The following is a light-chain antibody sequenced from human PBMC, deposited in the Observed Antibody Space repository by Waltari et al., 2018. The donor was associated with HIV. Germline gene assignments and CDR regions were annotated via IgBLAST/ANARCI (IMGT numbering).Light chain of an antibody. CDR2: QDK. CDR1: NLGDTY. V-gene: IGLV3-1*01. J-gene: IGLJ2*01. CDR3: QAWDSSTVV. Sequence: SFELTQPDSVSVSSGQTASLTCSGDNLGDTYVSWYQQKPGQSPVVVIYQDKKRPSGIPERFSGSNSRNTATLTISGTQALDEADYYCQAWDSSTVVFGGGTKVTVL.